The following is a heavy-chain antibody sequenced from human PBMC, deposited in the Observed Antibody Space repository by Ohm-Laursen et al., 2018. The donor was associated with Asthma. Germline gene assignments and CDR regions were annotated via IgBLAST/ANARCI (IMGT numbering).Heavy chain of an antibody. CDR3: AGQGYRDGYNDNIDY. V-gene: IGHV4-39*01. CDR2: IFYTGTT. J-gene: IGHJ4*02. Sequence: LSLTCTVSGGSISSSSFYWGWIRQPPGKGLEYIGSIFYTGTTYYNPSLKSRVTIAVDTSKNQFSLKLTSVTPADTAFYYCAGQGYRDGYNDNIDYWGQGTQVTVSS. CDR1: GGSISSSSFY. D-gene: IGHD5-24*01.